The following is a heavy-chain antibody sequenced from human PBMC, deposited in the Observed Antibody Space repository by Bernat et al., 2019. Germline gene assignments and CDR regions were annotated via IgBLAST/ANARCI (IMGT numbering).Heavy chain of an antibody. CDR1: GYTFTDYM. CDR3: ARALSSSSNWIDP. J-gene: IGHJ5*02. D-gene: IGHD6-6*01. CDR2: ISAGIGNT. Sequence: QVQLVQSGAEVKEPGASVRVSCKASGYTFTDYMMHWVRQAPGQRLEWMGWISAGIGNTKYSEKFQGRVTITRDTSASTGYMELISLRSEDTAVYYCARALSSSSNWIDPWAQGTLVTVSS. V-gene: IGHV1-3*01.